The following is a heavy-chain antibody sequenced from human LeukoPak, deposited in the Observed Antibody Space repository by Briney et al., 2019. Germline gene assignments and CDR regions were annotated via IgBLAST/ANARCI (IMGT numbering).Heavy chain of an antibody. CDR1: GFTFSSYS. CDR3: AKDRHAPGRYCSSTTCFPFDP. J-gene: IGHJ5*02. D-gene: IGHD2-2*01. CDR2: ISGSGGAT. Sequence: GGSLRLSCAASGFTFSSYSMNWVRQAPGKGLEWVSAISGSGGATHYADSVKGRFTISRDNSKNTLYLQMNSLRAEDTAVYYCAKDRHAPGRYCSSTTCFPFDPWGQGTLVTVSS. V-gene: IGHV3-23*01.